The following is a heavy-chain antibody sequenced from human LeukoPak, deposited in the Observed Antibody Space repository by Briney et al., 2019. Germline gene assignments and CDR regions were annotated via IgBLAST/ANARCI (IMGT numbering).Heavy chain of an antibody. J-gene: IGHJ6*03. V-gene: IGHV4-39*01. CDR1: GVSISSTTYH. CDR3: ARLLLYYYYIGV. Sequence: SETLSLTCTVSGVSISSTTYHWGWIRQPPGKGLEWIGSIYFSGTTYYNPSLKSRVTISVDTSENQFSLKLNSVTAADTAVYYCARLLLYYYYIGVGGRGTTVTVSS. CDR2: IYFSGTT.